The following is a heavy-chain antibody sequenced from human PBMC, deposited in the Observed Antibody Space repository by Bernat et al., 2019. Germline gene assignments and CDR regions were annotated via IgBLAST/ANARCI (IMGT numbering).Heavy chain of an antibody. D-gene: IGHD1-26*01. CDR3: ARTTACYYCYGMDV. Sequence: QVQLQQSGPGLVKPSQTLSLTCAISGDSVSSNRAAWNWIRQSPPRGLEGLGRTSYRSKWYNEYAVSVKSRITINTGTSKNQFYQQLNSVTPEDTAVYYWARTTACYYCYGMDVWGQGTTVTVSS. CDR2: TSYRSKWYN. V-gene: IGHV6-1*01. CDR1: GDSVSSNRAA. J-gene: IGHJ6*02.